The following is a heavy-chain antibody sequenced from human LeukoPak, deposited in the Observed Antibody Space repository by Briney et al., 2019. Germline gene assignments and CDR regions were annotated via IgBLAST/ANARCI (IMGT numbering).Heavy chain of an antibody. CDR2: SNPSGGST. CDR1: GYTFTSYY. Sequence: ASVKVSCKASGYTFTSYYMHWVRQAPGQGLEWMGISNPSGGSTSYAQKFQGRVTMTRDMSTSTVYMELSSLRSEDTAVYYCARDIYLSRHQAAFLFDYWGQGTLVTVSS. D-gene: IGHD2-2*02. J-gene: IGHJ4*02. V-gene: IGHV1-46*01. CDR3: ARDIYLSRHQAAFLFDY.